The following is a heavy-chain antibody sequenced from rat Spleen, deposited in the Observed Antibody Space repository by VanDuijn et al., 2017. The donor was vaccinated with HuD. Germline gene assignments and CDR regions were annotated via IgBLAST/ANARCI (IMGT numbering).Heavy chain of an antibody. CDR2: ITHTGDTT. D-gene: IGHD4-4*01. J-gene: IGHJ2*01. Sequence: EVQLVESGGGLVQPGRSLKLSCVASGFTFNNYWMTWIRQAPGKGLEWVASITHTGDTTYYPDSVKGRFTISRDNAKNTQYLQMDSPRSEDTATYYCARGGSEGFDYWGQGVMVTVSS. CDR1: GFTFNNYW. CDR3: ARGGSEGFDY. V-gene: IGHV5-31*01.